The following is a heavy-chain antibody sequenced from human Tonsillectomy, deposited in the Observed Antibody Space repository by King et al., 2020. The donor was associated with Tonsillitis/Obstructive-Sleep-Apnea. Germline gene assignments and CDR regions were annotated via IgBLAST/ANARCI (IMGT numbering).Heavy chain of an antibody. CDR1: GFTFSSYA. V-gene: IGHV3-23*04. CDR2: ISGSGGST. J-gene: IGHJ4*02. Sequence: VQLVESGGGLVQPGGSLRLSCAASGFTFSSYAINWVRQAPGKGLEWVSSISGSGGSTYYADSVKGRFIISRDNSKNTLYLQMNSLRAEDTAVYYGAKDGLGFGGPFDYWGQGTLVTVSS. CDR3: AKDGLGFGGPFDY. D-gene: IGHD3-10*01.